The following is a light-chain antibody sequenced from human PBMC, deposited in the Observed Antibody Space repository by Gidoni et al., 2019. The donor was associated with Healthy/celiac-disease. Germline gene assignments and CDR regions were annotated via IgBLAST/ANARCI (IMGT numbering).Light chain of an antibody. CDR3: QSYDSSLSGYWV. J-gene: IGLJ3*02. CDR1: SSNIGAGYD. V-gene: IGLV1-40*01. Sequence: ISCTGSSSNIGAGYDVHWYQQLPGTAPKLLIYGNSNRPSGVPDRFSGSKSGTSASLAITGLQAEDEADYYCQSYDSSLSGYWVFGGGTKLTVL. CDR2: GNS.